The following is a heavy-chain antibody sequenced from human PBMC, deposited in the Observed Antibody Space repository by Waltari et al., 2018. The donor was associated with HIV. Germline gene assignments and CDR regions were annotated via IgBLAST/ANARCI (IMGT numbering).Heavy chain of an antibody. CDR2: ISGSVGST. CDR3: AKEGIIVITDAFDI. CDR1: GFTFSHYA. V-gene: IGHV3-23*01. D-gene: IGHD3-22*01. Sequence: EVQLLESGGGLVQPGGSLRLSCAASGFTFSHYAMSWVRQAPGKGLELVSSISGSVGSTYYADSVKGRFTVSRENSQDTLFLQMNSLRAEDTALYYCAKEGIIVITDAFDIWGQGTMVIVSS. J-gene: IGHJ3*02.